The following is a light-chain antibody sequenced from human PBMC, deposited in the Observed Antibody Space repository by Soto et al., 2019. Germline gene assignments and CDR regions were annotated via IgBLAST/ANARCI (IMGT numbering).Light chain of an antibody. CDR1: QSITNNF. V-gene: IGKV3D-20*01. J-gene: IGKJ4*01. CDR2: DAS. Sequence: EIVLTQSPATLSLSPWERATLSCGASQSITNNFLAWYQQRPGLPPKLLIYDASNRGAGIPDRFSGSGSGTDSTLTISRLEREDFEVYYCQQFDKLLTFGGGTKVEI. CDR3: QQFDKLLT.